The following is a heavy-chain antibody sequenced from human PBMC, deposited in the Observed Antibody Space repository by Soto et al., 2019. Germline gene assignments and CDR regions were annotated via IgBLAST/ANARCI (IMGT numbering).Heavy chain of an antibody. CDR3: ASGRHSSGWPYGDAFDI. CDR1: GGSISSGGYY. J-gene: IGHJ3*02. Sequence: PSETLSLTCTVSGGSISSGGYYWSWIRQHPGKGLEWIGYIYYSGSTYYNPSLKSRVTISVDTSKNQFSLKLSSVTAADTAVYYCASGRHSSGWPYGDAFDIWGQGTMVTVSS. V-gene: IGHV4-31*03. D-gene: IGHD6-19*01. CDR2: IYYSGST.